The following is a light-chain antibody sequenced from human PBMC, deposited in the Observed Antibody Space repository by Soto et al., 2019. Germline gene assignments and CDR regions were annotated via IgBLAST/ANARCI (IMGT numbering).Light chain of an antibody. Sequence: EIVLTQSPGTLSLSPGERATLSCRASHSVSSSYLAWYQQNPGQAPRLLIYGASSRATGIPDRFSGSGCGTDFTLTISRLEPEDFAVYYCQQYGSSPPYTFGQGTKLEIK. V-gene: IGKV3-20*01. CDR1: HSVSSSY. J-gene: IGKJ2*01. CDR2: GAS. CDR3: QQYGSSPPYT.